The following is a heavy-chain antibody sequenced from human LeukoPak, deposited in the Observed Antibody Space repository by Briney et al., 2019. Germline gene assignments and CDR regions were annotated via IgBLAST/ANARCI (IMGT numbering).Heavy chain of an antibody. CDR2: IIPIFGTA. J-gene: IGHJ6*02. CDR3: ARRLLDVDTAMARMDV. Sequence: GASVKVSCKASGYTFTGYYMHWVRQAPGQGLEWMGGIIPIFGTANYAQKFQGRVTITADESTSTAYMELSSLRSEDTAVYYCARRLLDVDTAMARMDVWGQGTTVTVSS. V-gene: IGHV1-69*13. D-gene: IGHD5-18*01. CDR1: GYTFTGYY.